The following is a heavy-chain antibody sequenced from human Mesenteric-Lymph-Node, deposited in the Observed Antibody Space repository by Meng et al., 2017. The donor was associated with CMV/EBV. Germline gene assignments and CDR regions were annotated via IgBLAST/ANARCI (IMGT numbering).Heavy chain of an antibody. D-gene: IGHD5-12*01. J-gene: IGHJ4*02. CDR2: ISAYNGNT. CDR1: GYTFSSYG. Sequence: CKASGYTFSSYGINWVRQAPGQGLEWMGWISAYNGNTKYAQKFQGRVTMTTDTSTRTAYMDLRSLRSDDTAVYYCARGRGVATEIDYWGQGTLVTVSS. V-gene: IGHV1-18*01. CDR3: ARGRGVATEIDY.